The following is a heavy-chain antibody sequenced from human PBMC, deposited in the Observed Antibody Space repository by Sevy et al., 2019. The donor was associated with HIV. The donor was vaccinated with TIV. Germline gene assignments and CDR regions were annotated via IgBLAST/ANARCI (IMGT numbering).Heavy chain of an antibody. D-gene: IGHD3-22*01. CDR2: IWNDRSNK. CDR1: GFTFSSYG. Sequence: GGSLRLSCAASGFTFSSYGMHWVRQAPGKGLEWVAVIWNDRSNKHYADSVKGRFTISRDNSKSTLYLQMNSLGAEDTAVYYCASLPNNYYDSGGFSGNDAFDIWGQGTMVTVSS. V-gene: IGHV3-33*01. J-gene: IGHJ3*02. CDR3: ASLPNNYYDSGGFSGNDAFDI.